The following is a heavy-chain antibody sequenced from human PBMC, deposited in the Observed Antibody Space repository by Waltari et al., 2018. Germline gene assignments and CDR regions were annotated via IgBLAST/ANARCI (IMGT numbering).Heavy chain of an antibody. V-gene: IGHV4-4*02. CDR1: GGSISSSNW. D-gene: IGHD2-21*01. J-gene: IGHJ6*02. CDR3: ARGPYCGGDCYSYPANYYYGMDV. Sequence: QVQLQESGPGLVKPSGTLPLTCAVSGGSISSSNWWSWVRQPPGKGLEWIGEIYHSGSTNDNPSLKSRVTISVDKSKNQFSLKLSSVTAADTAVYYCARGPYCGGDCYSYPANYYYGMDVWGQGTTVTVSS. CDR2: IYHSGST.